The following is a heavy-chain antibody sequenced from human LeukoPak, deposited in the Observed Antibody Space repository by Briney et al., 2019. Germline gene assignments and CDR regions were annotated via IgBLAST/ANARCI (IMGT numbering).Heavy chain of an antibody. CDR1: GYTLTGQF. CDR2: IDPPSGTP. Sequence: ASVTVSFKASGYTLTGQFIHWLRQAPGQALEWMGWIDPPSGTPHYAQKLQDTFTMTRDTYIGTAYLEVHRLKSDDTAVYYCARSGFSTGFYLDFWGQGTLISVSS. D-gene: IGHD2-8*02. CDR3: ARSGFSTGFYLDF. V-gene: IGHV1-2*02. J-gene: IGHJ4*02.